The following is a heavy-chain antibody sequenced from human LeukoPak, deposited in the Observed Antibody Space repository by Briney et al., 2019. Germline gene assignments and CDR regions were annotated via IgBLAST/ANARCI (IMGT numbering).Heavy chain of an antibody. V-gene: IGHV4-59*08. CDR1: GGSISSYY. CDR3: ARGGEWASSSWYYFDY. Sequence: KPSETLSLTCTVSGGSISSYYWSWIRQPPGKGLEWIGYIYYSGSTNYNPSLKSRVTISVDTSKNQFSLKLSSVTAADTAVYYCARGGEWASSSWYYFDYWGQGTLVTVSS. J-gene: IGHJ4*02. D-gene: IGHD6-13*01. CDR2: IYYSGST.